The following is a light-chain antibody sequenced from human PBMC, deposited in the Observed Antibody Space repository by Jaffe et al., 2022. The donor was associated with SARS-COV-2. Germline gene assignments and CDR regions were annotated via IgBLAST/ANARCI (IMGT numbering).Light chain of an antibody. J-gene: IGKJ5*01. CDR2: GAS. CDR3: QQYGDSSIT. V-gene: IGKV3-20*01. Sequence: EIVLTQSPGTLSLSPGERATLSCRASQSVTSSNLAWYRQKPGQAPRLLIYGASSRATGIPDRFSGSGSGTDFTLTISRLEPEDFAVYYCQQYGDSSITFGQGTRVEIK. CDR1: QSVTSSN.